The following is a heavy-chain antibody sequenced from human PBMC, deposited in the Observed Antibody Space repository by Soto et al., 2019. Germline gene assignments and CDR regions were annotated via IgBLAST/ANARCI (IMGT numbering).Heavy chain of an antibody. Sequence: ASVKVSCKASGYTFTGYYMHWVRQAPGQGLEWMGWINPNSGGTNYAQKFQGWVTMTRDTSISTAYMELSRLRSDDTAVYYCARVSNILATPYGMDVWGQAPTVTVSS. CDR1: GYTFTGYY. J-gene: IGHJ6*02. CDR2: INPNSGGT. V-gene: IGHV1-2*04. CDR3: ARVSNILATPYGMDV. D-gene: IGHD5-12*01.